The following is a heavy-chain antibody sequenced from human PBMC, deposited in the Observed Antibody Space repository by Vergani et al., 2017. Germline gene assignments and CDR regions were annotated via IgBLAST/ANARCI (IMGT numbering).Heavy chain of an antibody. J-gene: IGHJ3*02. Sequence: QVQLQQWGAGLLKPSETLSLTCAVYGGSFSGYYWSWIRQPPGKGLEWIGYIYYSGSTNYNPSLKSRVTISVDTSKNQFSLKLSSVTAADTAVYYCARLRSSWYDAFDIWGQGTMVTVS. CDR3: ARLRSSWYDAFDI. D-gene: IGHD6-13*01. V-gene: IGHV4-34*11. CDR2: IYYSGST. CDR1: GGSFSGYY.